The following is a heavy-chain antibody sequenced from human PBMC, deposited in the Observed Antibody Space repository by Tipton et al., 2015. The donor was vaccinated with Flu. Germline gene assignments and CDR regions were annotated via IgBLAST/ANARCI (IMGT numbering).Heavy chain of an antibody. J-gene: IGHJ3*02. Sequence: AASGFNLSSYEMNWVRQAPGKGLEWVSYISNSGSRIYYVDSVKGRFTISRDNAKNSLYLQMNSLRAEDTAVYYCAREYSSSSGDGYDIWGQGTMVTVSS. D-gene: IGHD6-6*01. CDR2: ISNSGSRI. CDR3: AREYSSSSGDGYDI. CDR1: GFNLSSYE. V-gene: IGHV3-48*03.